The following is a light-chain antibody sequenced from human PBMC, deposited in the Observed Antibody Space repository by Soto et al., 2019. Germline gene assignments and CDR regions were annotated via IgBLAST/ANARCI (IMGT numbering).Light chain of an antibody. CDR2: EVS. J-gene: IGLJ1*01. CDR1: SSDVGVYNY. Sequence: QSALTQPASVSGSPGQSITISCTGTSSDVGVYNYVSWYQQHPGKAPKLMIYEVSNRPSGVSNRFSGSKSGNTASLTISGRQAEDEADYYCSSYTSSSTLYVFGTGTKVTVL. CDR3: SSYTSSSTLYV. V-gene: IGLV2-14*01.